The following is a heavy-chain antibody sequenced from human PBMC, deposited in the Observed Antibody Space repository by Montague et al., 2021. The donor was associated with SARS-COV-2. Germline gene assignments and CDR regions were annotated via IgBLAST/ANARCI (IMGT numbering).Heavy chain of an antibody. CDR2: IYTSGST. CDR1: GGSISSGSYY. D-gene: IGHD3-9*01. V-gene: IGHV4-61*02. J-gene: IGHJ6*03. Sequence: TLSLTCTVSGGSISSGSYYWSWIRQPAGKGLEWIGRIYTSGSTNYNPSLKSRVTISVDTSKNQFSLKLSSVTAADTAVYYCAREWRTTDYDILTGYYYYCSLDVWGKGTTVTVSS. CDR3: AREWRTTDYDILTGYYYYCSLDV.